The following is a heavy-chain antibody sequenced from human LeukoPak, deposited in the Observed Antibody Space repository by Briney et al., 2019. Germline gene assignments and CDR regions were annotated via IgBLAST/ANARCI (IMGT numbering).Heavy chain of an antibody. Sequence: SETLSLTCTVSGGSISSYYWSWIRQPPGKGLEWIGYIYYSGSTNYNPSLKSRVTMSVDTSKNQFSLKLSSVTAADTAVYYCARVGGYCSSTSCFGPWGQGTLVTVSS. CDR3: ARVGGYCSSTSCFGP. J-gene: IGHJ5*02. CDR2: IYYSGST. CDR1: GGSISSYY. V-gene: IGHV4-59*12. D-gene: IGHD2-2*01.